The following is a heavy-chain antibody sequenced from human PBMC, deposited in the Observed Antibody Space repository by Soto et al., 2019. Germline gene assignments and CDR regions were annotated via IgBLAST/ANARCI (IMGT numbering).Heavy chain of an antibody. CDR1: GCSISGSY. Sequence: SETLSLTCTVSGCSISGSYWSWIRQPPGRGLEYIGYIYYSGSTNYNPSLQSRVTISVDTSKSQFSLKLSSVTAADTAVYYCARAGYSSGWDYFDYWGQGTLVTVSS. CDR3: ARAGYSSGWDYFDY. D-gene: IGHD6-19*01. J-gene: IGHJ4*02. CDR2: IYYSGST. V-gene: IGHV4-59*01.